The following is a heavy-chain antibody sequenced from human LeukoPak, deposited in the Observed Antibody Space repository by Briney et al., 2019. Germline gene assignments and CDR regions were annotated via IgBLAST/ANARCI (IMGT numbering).Heavy chain of an antibody. CDR1: GGSFSGYY. J-gene: IGHJ5*02. D-gene: IGHD3-3*01. Sequence: SETLSLTCAVYGGSFSGYYWSWIRQPPGKGLEWIGEINHSGSTNYNPSLKSRVTISVDTSKNQFSLKLSSVTAADTAVYYCARGVSITIFGVVIAPTYNWFDPWGQGTLVTVSS. CDR2: INHSGST. V-gene: IGHV4-34*01. CDR3: ARGVSITIFGVVIAPTYNWFDP.